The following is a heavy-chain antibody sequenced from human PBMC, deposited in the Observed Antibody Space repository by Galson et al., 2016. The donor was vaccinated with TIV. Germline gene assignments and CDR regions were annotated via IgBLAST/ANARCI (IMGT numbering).Heavy chain of an antibody. Sequence: SVKVSCKASGGTFRNYAIIWVRRAPGQGLEWMGGIIPLATTTNYAQKFQGRVTITADESKSTAYMELSSVRSEDTAVYYCIRGHTISRGGKYFHHWGQGTLVTVSS. J-gene: IGHJ1*01. CDR3: IRGHTISRGGKYFHH. V-gene: IGHV1-69*13. CDR1: GGTFRNYA. D-gene: IGHD2-15*01. CDR2: IIPLATTT.